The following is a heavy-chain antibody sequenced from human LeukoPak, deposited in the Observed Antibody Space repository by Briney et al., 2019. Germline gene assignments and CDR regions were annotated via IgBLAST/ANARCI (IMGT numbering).Heavy chain of an antibody. D-gene: IGHD4-17*01. Sequence: SETLSLTCTVSGGSLSSHHWSWIRQPPGKGLEWIGYIYYSGSTNYNPSLKSRVTISIDTSKNQFSLKLSSVTAADTAVYYCARQTTEGFDPWGQGVLVTVSS. J-gene: IGHJ5*02. V-gene: IGHV4-59*11. CDR1: GGSLSSHH. CDR2: IYYSGST. CDR3: ARQTTEGFDP.